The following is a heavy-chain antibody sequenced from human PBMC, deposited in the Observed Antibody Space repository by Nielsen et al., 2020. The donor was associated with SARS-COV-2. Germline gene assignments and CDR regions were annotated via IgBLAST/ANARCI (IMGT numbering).Heavy chain of an antibody. CDR3: AREAGGGAAAGDY. D-gene: IGHD6-13*01. J-gene: IGHJ4*02. Sequence: WIRQPPGKGLEWVAVISYDGSNKYYADSVKGRFTISRDNSKNTLYLQMNSLRAEDTAVYYCAREAGGGAAAGDYWGQGTLVTVSS. V-gene: IGHV3-30*04. CDR2: ISYDGSNK.